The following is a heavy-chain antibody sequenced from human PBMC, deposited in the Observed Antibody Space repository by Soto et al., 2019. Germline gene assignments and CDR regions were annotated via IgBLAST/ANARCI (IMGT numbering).Heavy chain of an antibody. D-gene: IGHD3-10*01. V-gene: IGHV3-33*01. CDR2: IWYDGSNK. J-gene: IGHJ6*02. Sequence: QVQLVESGGGVVQPGRSLRLSCAASGFTFSSYGMHWVRQAPGKGLEWVAVIWYDGSNKYYADSVKGRFTISRNNSKNTLYLQMNRLRAADTAVYYCARDEGLGVNYYYYGMDVWGQGTTVTVSS. CDR3: ARDEGLGVNYYYYGMDV. CDR1: GFTFSSYG.